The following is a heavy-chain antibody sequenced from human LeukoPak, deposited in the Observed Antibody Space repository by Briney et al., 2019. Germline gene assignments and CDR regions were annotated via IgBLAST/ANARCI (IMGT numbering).Heavy chain of an antibody. J-gene: IGHJ4*02. V-gene: IGHV4-59*12. CDR3: ARESTITIFGVVILDY. CDR2: IYYSGST. Sequence: SETLSLTCTVSGGSISSYYWSWIRQPPGKGLEWIGYIYYSGSTNYNPSLKSRVTISVDTSKNQFSLKLSSVTAADTAVYYCARESTITIFGVVILDYWGQGTLVTVSS. D-gene: IGHD3-3*01. CDR1: GGSISSYY.